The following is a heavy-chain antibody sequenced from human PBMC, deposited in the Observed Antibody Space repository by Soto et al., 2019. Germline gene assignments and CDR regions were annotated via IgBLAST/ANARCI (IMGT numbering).Heavy chain of an antibody. D-gene: IGHD2-8*01. CDR2: ISSSGTYI. Sequence: SLRLSCAVSRHTFSSYSINWVRQAPGKGLEWVSSISSSGTYIYYTDSVKGRFTISRDNAKISLYLQMNSLRAEDTAVYYCARDTNGQPYWGQGTLVTVSS. CDR3: ARDTNGQPY. V-gene: IGHV3-21*01. J-gene: IGHJ4*02. CDR1: RHTFSSYS.